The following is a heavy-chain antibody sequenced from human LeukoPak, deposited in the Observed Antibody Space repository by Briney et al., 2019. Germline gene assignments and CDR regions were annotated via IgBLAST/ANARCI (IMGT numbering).Heavy chain of an antibody. CDR1: GFTFRSFW. V-gene: IGHV3-74*03. CDR2: INSDGSST. J-gene: IGHJ5*02. Sequence: GGSLRLSCAVSGFTFRSFWMHWVRQAPGEGLLWVSRINSDGSSTTYADSVKGRFTISRDNTKNTLYLQMNSLRAEDTAVYYCARTLGVPSAFDPWGQGTLVSVSS. D-gene: IGHD2-2*01. CDR3: ARTLGVPSAFDP.